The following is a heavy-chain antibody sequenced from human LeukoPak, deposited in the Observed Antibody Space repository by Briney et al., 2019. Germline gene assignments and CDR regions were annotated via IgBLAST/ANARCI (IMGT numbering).Heavy chain of an antibody. CDR3: ARGQKLDTTNWFDP. Sequence: ASVKVSCKASGYTFTSYDINWVRQAPGQGLEWMGWMNPNSGNTGYAQKFQGRVTITRNTSISTAYMELSSLRSEDTAVYYCARGQKLDTTNWFDPWGQGTLVTVSS. CDR1: GYTFTSYD. J-gene: IGHJ5*02. D-gene: IGHD6-13*01. V-gene: IGHV1-8*03. CDR2: MNPNSGNT.